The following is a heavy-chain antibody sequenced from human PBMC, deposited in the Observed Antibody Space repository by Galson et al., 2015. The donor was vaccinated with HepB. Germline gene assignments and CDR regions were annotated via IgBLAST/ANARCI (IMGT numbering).Heavy chain of an antibody. Sequence: SLRLSCAASGFTFSSYAMHWVRQAPGKGLEWVAVISYDGSNKYYADSVKGRFTISRDNSKNTLYLQMNSLRAEDTAVYYCARDTSGVAAAGPDYGMNVWGQGTTVTVSS. CDR1: GFTFSSYA. V-gene: IGHV3-30-3*01. CDR2: ISYDGSNK. CDR3: ARDTSGVAAAGPDYGMNV. D-gene: IGHD6-13*01. J-gene: IGHJ6*02.